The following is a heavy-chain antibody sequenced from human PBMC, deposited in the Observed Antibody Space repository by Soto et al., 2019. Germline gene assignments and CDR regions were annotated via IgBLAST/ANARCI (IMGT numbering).Heavy chain of an antibody. CDR3: AKGGKIQLWLRNYYFDY. J-gene: IGHJ4*02. V-gene: IGHV3-30*18. CDR1: GFTFSSYG. Sequence: PGGSLRLSCAASGFTFSSYGMHWVRQAPGKGLEWVAVISYDGSNKYYADSVKGRFTISRDNSKNTLYLQMNSLRAEDTAVYYCAKGGKIQLWLRNYYFDYWGQGTLVTVSS. D-gene: IGHD5-18*01. CDR2: ISYDGSNK.